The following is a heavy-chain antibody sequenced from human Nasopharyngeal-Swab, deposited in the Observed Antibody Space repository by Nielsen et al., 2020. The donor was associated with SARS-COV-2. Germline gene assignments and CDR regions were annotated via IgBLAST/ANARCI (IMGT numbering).Heavy chain of an antibody. Sequence: ASVKVSCKASGYTFTGYYMHWVRQAPGQGLEWMGRINPKSGGTNYAQKFQGRVTMTRDTSTSTVYMELSSLRSEDTAVYYCARQVIRYPQYSSSWYYYYYGMDVWGQGTTVTVSS. D-gene: IGHD6-13*01. V-gene: IGHV1-2*06. J-gene: IGHJ6*02. CDR2: INPKSGGT. CDR1: GYTFTGYY. CDR3: ARQVIRYPQYSSSWYYYYYGMDV.